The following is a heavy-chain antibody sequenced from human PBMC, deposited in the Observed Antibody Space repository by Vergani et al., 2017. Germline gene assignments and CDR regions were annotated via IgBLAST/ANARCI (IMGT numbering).Heavy chain of an antibody. V-gene: IGHV3-30*03. D-gene: IGHD1-1*01. CDR3: ATKSCGTPGCQIGYFRE. J-gene: IGHJ1*01. Sequence: QVQLVESGGGVVQPGRSLRLSCVVSGFTSSYYGMHWVRQPPGKGLEWVAVISYDGTQKYYADSVKGRFTISRDNSKSTLYLQMNSLRTEDTAVYYCATKSCGTPGCQIGYFREWGQGTLVTVSS. CDR1: GFTSSYYG. CDR2: ISYDGTQK.